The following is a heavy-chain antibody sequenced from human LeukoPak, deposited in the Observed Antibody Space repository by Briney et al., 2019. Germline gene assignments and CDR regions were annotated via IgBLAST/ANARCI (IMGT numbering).Heavy chain of an antibody. V-gene: IGHV4-39*01. J-gene: IGHJ5*02. CDR1: GDSMTMAAYY. CDR2: VFYNGNT. D-gene: IGHD3-22*01. Sequence: SETLSLTCSVSGDSMTMAAYYWGWVRQPPGKGLEWIGSVFYNGNTYYNPSLKSPVTISIDTSKDQFSLELSSVTAADTAVYHCARHYPDSRADPFDTWGQGTLVTVSS. CDR3: ARHYPDSRADPFDT.